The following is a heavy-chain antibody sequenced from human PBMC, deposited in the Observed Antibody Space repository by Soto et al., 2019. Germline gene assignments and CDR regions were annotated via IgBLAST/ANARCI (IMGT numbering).Heavy chain of an antibody. D-gene: IGHD5-12*01. CDR2: FNAGNGNT. CDR1: GYTFTSYA. J-gene: IGHJ6*01. V-gene: IGHV1-3*01. Sequence: QVQLVQSGAEVKKPGDSVRVSCKASGYTFTSYAIHWVRQAPGQRLEWMGWFNAGNGNTKYSQRFQGRVSFTRDTSASTAYMELSSLRSEDTAVYYCARSGVTTITDYFYYGMDVW. CDR3: ARSGVTTITDYFYYGMDV.